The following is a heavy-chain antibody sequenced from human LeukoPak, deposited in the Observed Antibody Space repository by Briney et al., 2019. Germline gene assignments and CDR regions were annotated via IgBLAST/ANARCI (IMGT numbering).Heavy chain of an antibody. Sequence: ASVKVSCKAFGYTFTSNYMHWVRQAPGQGPEWMGVISPSGGSTTYAQKFQGRVTLTRDMSTSTDYLELSSLRSEDTAVYYCARVEAAAGPYNWFDPWGQGTLVTVSS. CDR2: ISPSGGST. J-gene: IGHJ5*02. CDR3: ARVEAAAGPYNWFDP. V-gene: IGHV1-46*01. CDR1: GYTFTSNY. D-gene: IGHD6-13*01.